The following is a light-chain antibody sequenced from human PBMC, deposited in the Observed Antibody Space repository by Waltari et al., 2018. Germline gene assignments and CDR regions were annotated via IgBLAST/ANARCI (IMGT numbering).Light chain of an antibody. CDR3: QQYYSSPYT. Sequence: DIVMTQSPDSLAVSLGARATIDCKSNQTVLYTSNNKDYLAWYQQKPGQPPKLVFYWASTRASGVPERFSASGSGTNFTLTISSLQAEDVAVYYCQQYYSSPYTFGQGTKLEIK. CDR2: WAS. CDR1: QTVLYTSNNKDY. J-gene: IGKJ2*01. V-gene: IGKV4-1*01.